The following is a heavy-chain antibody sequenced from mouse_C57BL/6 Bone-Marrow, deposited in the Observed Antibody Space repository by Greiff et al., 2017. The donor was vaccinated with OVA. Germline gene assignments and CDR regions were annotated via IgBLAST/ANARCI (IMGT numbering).Heavy chain of an antibody. J-gene: IGHJ1*03. CDR2: IRNKANGYTT. CDR1: GFTFTDYY. CDR3: ARYSKGSYSHWYFDV. D-gene: IGHD1-1*02. V-gene: IGHV7-3*01. Sequence: EVKLMESGGGLVQPGSSLSLSCAASGFTFTDYYMSWVRQPPGKALEWLGFIRNKANGYTTEYSASVKGRFTISRDNSQSILYLQMNALRAEDSATYYCARYSKGSYSHWYFDVWGTGTTVTVSS.